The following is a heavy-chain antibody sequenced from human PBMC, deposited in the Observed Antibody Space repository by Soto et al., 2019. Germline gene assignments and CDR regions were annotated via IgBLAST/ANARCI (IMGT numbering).Heavy chain of an antibody. V-gene: IGHV4-34*01. CDR3: ARVRFSSSERGPNYYFDY. J-gene: IGHJ4*02. Sequence: QVQLQQWGAGLLKPSETLSLTCAVYGGSFSGYYWSWIRQPPGKGLEWIGEINHSGSTNYNPSLKSRVTISVDTSKNQFSLKLSSVTAADTAVYYCARVRFSSSERGPNYYFDYWGQGTLVTVSS. CDR1: GGSFSGYY. D-gene: IGHD6-6*01. CDR2: INHSGST.